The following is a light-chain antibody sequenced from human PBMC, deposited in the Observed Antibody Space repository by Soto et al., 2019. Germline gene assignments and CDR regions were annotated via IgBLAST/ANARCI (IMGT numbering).Light chain of an antibody. CDR1: QSVSSY. Sequence: EIVLTQSPATLSLSPGERATLSCRASQSVSSYLAWYQQKPGQAPRLLIYDASNRATGIPARFSGSGSGTAFTLTICSLEPEDFAVYYCQQRSNWPPTFGGGTKVEIK. CDR3: QQRSNWPPT. CDR2: DAS. J-gene: IGKJ4*01. V-gene: IGKV3-11*01.